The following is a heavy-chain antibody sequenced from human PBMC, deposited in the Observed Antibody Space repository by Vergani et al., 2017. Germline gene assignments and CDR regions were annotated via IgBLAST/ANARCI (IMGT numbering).Heavy chain of an antibody. CDR2: IYYSGST. D-gene: IGHD3-22*01. CDR3: SSSINYYDSSGSFLFDY. J-gene: IGHJ4*02. CDR1: GGSISSCGYY. V-gene: IGHV4-31*03. Sequence: QVQLQESGPGLVKPSQTLSLTCTVSGGSISSCGYYWSWIRQHPGKGLEWIGYIYYSGSTYYNPSLKSRVTISVDTSKNQFSLKLSSVTAADSAVYYCSSSINYYDSSGSFLFDYWGQGTLVTVSS.